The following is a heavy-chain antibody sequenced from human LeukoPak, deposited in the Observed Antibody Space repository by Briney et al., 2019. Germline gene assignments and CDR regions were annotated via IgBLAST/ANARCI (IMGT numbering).Heavy chain of an antibody. J-gene: IGHJ5*02. CDR3: AREGGGYSYGYPNWFDP. Sequence: GGSLRLSCAASGFTFSSYEMNWVRQAPGKGLEWVSYISSSGSTIYYADSVKGRFTISRDNAKNSLYLQMNSLRAEDTAVYYCAREGGGYSYGYPNWFDPWGQGTLVTVSS. V-gene: IGHV3-48*03. CDR2: ISSSGSTI. D-gene: IGHD5-18*01. CDR1: GFTFSSYE.